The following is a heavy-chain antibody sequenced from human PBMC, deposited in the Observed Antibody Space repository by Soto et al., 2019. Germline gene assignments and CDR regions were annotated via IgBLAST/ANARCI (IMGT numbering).Heavy chain of an antibody. CDR3: ARDRGYRSGSFGS. V-gene: IGHV4-61*02. CDR1: CGSISSGGYY. J-gene: IGHJ5*02. Sequence: SETLSLTCAFSCGSISSGGYYWSWIRQPAGKELEWIGRIYSDGTTNYNPSLKGRGTMSVDTSKKQISLKLTSVTAADTAMYYCARDRGYRSGSFGSWGQGVLVTVSS. D-gene: IGHD5-18*01. CDR2: IYSDGTT.